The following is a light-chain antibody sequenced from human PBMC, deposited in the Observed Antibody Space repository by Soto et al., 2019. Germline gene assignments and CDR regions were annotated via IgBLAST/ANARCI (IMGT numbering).Light chain of an antibody. V-gene: IGKV3-20*01. Sequence: EIVLTQSPGTLSLSPGERATLSCRASQSVSSSYLAWYQQRPGQAPRLLIYGASNKATGIPDRFSGGGSGTDFTLTINRLEPEDFAVYFCQQYGNSPLTFGGGTKVDIK. CDR3: QQYGNSPLT. CDR2: GAS. CDR1: QSVSSSY. J-gene: IGKJ4*01.